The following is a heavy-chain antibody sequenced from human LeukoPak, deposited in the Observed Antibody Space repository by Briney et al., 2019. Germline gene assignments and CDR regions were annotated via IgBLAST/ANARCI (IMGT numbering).Heavy chain of an antibody. Sequence: PSETLSLTCTVSGGSISSSSYYWVWIRQPPGKGLEGIGSIYYSGSTYYNPSLKSRVTISVDTSKNQFSLTLSSVTAADTAVYYFARYGVAGKKGWFDPWGQGTLVTVSS. CDR3: ARYGVAGKKGWFDP. CDR1: GGSISSSSYY. D-gene: IGHD6-19*01. CDR2: IYYSGST. J-gene: IGHJ5*02. V-gene: IGHV4-39*01.